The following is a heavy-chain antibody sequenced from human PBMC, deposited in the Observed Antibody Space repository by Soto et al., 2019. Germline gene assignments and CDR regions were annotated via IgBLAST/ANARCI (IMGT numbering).Heavy chain of an antibody. D-gene: IGHD3-10*01. CDR2: IWYDGSNK. CDR1: GFTFTNYG. CDR3: ASLSRFALDY. J-gene: IGHJ4*02. Sequence: PGWSLRLSCAASGFTFTNYGMHWVRQAPGKGLEWVAIIWYDGSNKYYADSVKGRFTISRDNSENAVTLQMNSLRAEDTAVYYCASLSRFALDYWGQGTLVTVSS. V-gene: IGHV3-33*01.